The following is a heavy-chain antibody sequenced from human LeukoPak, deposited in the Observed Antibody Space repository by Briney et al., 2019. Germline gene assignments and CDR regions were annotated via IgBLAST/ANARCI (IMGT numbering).Heavy chain of an antibody. Sequence: SGGSLRLSCAASGFTFSSYEMNWVRQAPGKGLEWVSYISSSGSTIYYADSVKGRFTISRDNAKNSLYLQMNSLRAEDTAVYYCARWRYYYAYYWGQGTLVTVSS. V-gene: IGHV3-48*03. CDR3: ARWRYYYAYY. J-gene: IGHJ4*02. D-gene: IGHD3-10*01. CDR2: ISSSGSTI. CDR1: GFTFSSYE.